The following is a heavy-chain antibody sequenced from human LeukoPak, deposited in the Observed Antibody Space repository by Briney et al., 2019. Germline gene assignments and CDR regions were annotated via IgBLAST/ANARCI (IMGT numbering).Heavy chain of an antibody. CDR1: GGSISSGSYY. CDR2: IYTSGST. V-gene: IGHV4-61*02. Sequence: SETLSLTCTVSGGSISSGSYYWSWIRQPAGKGLEWIGRIYTSGSTNYNPSLKSRVTISVDTSKNQFSLKLSSVTAADTAVYYCASLPPSKYSSSRHAFDIWGQGTMVTVSS. CDR3: ASLPPSKYSSSRHAFDI. J-gene: IGHJ3*02. D-gene: IGHD6-6*01.